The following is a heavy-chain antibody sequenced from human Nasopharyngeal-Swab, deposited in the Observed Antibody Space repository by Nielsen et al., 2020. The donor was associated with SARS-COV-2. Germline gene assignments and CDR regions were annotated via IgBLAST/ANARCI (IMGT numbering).Heavy chain of an antibody. Sequence: ASVKVSCKASGYTFTTYSISWVRQAPGQGLEWMGWISTYNGQTDYAQRLQGRVTMTTDTSTGTVYMALRTLKSDDTAVYYCARGRVADGAFDIWGQGTMVTVSS. CDR1: GYTFTTYS. CDR3: ARGRVADGAFDI. V-gene: IGHV1-18*01. J-gene: IGHJ3*02. CDR2: ISTYNGQT. D-gene: IGHD3-3*01.